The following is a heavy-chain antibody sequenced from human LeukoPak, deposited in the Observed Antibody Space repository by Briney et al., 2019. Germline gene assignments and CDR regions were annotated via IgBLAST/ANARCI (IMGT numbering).Heavy chain of an antibody. CDR3: ARGFRFGELFGY. Sequence: GGSLRLSCAASGFTFSRYWMHWVRQAPGKGLAWVSRINSDGSSTNYADSVKGRFTISRDNAKNTLYLQMNSLRAEDTAVYYCARGFRFGELFGYWGQGTLVTVSS. CDR1: GFTFSRYW. CDR2: INSDGSST. D-gene: IGHD3-10*01. J-gene: IGHJ4*02. V-gene: IGHV3-74*01.